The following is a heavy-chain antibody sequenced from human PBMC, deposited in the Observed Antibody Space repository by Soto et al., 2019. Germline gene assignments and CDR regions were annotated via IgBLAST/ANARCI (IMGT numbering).Heavy chain of an antibody. CDR2: INPSGGST. CDR3: ARGSDIVVVPAAATPPDDY. D-gene: IGHD2-2*01. J-gene: IGHJ4*02. CDR1: GYTFTSYY. Sequence: GASVKVSCKASGYTFTSYYMHWVRQAPGQGLEWMGKINPSGGSTSYAQKLQGRVTMTRDTSTSTVYMELSSLRSEDTAVYYCARGSDIVVVPAAATPPDDYWGQGTLVTVSS. V-gene: IGHV1-46*03.